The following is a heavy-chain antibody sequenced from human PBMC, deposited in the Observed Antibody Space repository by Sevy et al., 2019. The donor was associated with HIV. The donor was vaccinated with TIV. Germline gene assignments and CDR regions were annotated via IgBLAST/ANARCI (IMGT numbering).Heavy chain of an antibody. CDR3: AGFDVSFYDFWSGSNYYYGLGV. Sequence: GGSLRLSCAASGFTFNSHDMTWVRQAPGKGLEWVSVIGGSGDLTSYADSVKGRFTISRDNSKNTLFLQMNGLRAEDTAVYYCAGFDVSFYDFWSGSNYYYGLGVWGQGTTVTVSS. J-gene: IGHJ6*02. V-gene: IGHV3-23*01. D-gene: IGHD3-3*01. CDR1: GFTFNSHD. CDR2: IGGSGDLT.